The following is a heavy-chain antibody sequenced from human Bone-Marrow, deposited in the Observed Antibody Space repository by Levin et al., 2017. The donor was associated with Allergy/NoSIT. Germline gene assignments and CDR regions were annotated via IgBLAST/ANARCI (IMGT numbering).Heavy chain of an antibody. J-gene: IGHJ4*02. Sequence: GESLKISCAASGFTASNHWMHWVRQAPGKGLVWLSCINGDGSDTKYADSVKGRFTISRDNAKNTLYLQINSLRAEDTAVYYCVRNLRSYYFDYWGQGTLLTVSS. V-gene: IGHV3-74*01. D-gene: IGHD3-10*01. CDR1: GFTASNHW. CDR3: VRNLRSYYFDY. CDR2: INGDGSDT.